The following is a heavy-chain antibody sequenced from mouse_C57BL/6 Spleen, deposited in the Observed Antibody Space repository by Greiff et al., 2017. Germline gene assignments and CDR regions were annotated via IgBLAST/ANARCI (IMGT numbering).Heavy chain of an antibody. CDR1: GFSLPSSG. CDR2: IWSGGST. Sequence: VKLMESGPGLVQPSQSLSITCTVSGFSLPSSGVHWVRQSPGKGLEWLGVIWSGGSTDYNAAFISRLSISKDNSKSQVFFKSNSLQADDSAIYYCARRGAGGYFDYWGQGTTLTVSS. J-gene: IGHJ2*01. V-gene: IGHV2-2*01. CDR3: ARRGAGGYFDY.